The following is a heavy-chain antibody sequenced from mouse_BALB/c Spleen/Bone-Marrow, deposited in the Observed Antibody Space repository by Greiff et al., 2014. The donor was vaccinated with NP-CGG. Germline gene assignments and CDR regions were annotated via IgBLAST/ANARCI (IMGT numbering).Heavy chain of an antibody. V-gene: IGHV5-6-3*01. J-gene: IGHJ2*01. Sequence: EVKLVESGGGLVQPGGSLKLSCAASGFTFSSYGMSWVRQTPDKRLELVATINSNGGSTYYPDSVKGRFTISRDNAKNTLYLQMSSLKSEDTAMYHCARDYYGSSDYWGQGTTLTVSS. CDR2: INSNGGST. D-gene: IGHD1-1*01. CDR3: ARDYYGSSDY. CDR1: GFTFSSYG.